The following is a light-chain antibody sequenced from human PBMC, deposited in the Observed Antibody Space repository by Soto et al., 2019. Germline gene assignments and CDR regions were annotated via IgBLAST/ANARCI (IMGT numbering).Light chain of an antibody. J-gene: IGLJ2*01. CDR3: SSYMRSSTLV. Sequence: SALTQPASVSGSPGQSITISCTGTSSDIGGYNYVSWYQQDPGKAPKLLIYEVSNRPSGVSNRFSGSKSGNTASLTISGLQAEDEADYYCSSYMRSSTLVFGGGTKLTVL. V-gene: IGLV2-14*01. CDR1: SSDIGGYNY. CDR2: EVS.